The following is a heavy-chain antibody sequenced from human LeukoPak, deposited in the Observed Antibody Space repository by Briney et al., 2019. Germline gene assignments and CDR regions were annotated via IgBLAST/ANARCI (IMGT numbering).Heavy chain of an antibody. CDR2: INSDGRST. CDR3: VRGADTGYSSDS. Sequence: GGSLRLSCAASGFTFSSYGMSWVRQAPGKGLVWVSRINSDGRSTNYADSVKGRFSISRDNAENTLYLQMTSLRVEDTAVYYCVRGADTGYSSDSWGQGTLVTVSS. D-gene: IGHD3-9*01. V-gene: IGHV3-74*01. CDR1: GFTFSSYG. J-gene: IGHJ4*02.